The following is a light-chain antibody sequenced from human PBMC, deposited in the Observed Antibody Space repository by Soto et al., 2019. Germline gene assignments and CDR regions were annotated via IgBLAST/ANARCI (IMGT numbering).Light chain of an antibody. CDR2: DAS. J-gene: IGKJ5*01. CDR3: QQRRSWPPTIT. CDR1: QSVSTY. Sequence: EIVLTQSPATLSLSPWERANLSCRASQSVSTYLAWYQQRPGQAPRLLIYDASYRATDIPPRFSGSGSGTDFTLTISSLEPEDFAVYYCQQRRSWPPTITFGQGTRLEIK. V-gene: IGKV3-11*01.